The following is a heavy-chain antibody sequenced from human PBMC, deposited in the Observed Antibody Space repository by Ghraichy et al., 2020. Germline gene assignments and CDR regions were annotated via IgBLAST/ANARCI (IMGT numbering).Heavy chain of an antibody. D-gene: IGHD3-10*01. CDR1: GFAFSSYW. CDR2: INQDGSLK. J-gene: IGHJ6*01. CDR3: TRDIQGSRDYGLDV. V-gene: IGHV3-7*01. Sequence: ETLSLTCVGSGFAFSSYWMSWVRQPPGKGLEWVANINQDGSLKYFLDSVRGRITISRDNAKNSLFLQMNSLRPEDSDMYHCTRDIQGSRDYGLDVWGQGTTVTVSS.